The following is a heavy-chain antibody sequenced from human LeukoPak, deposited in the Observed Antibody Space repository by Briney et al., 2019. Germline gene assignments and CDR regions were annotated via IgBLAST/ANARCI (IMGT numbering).Heavy chain of an antibody. CDR1: GFTFSSYW. CDR2: IKQDGREK. V-gene: IGHV3-7*01. CDR3: ARDADLEATITGAFDI. Sequence: PGGSLRLSCSASGFTFSSYWMSWVRQAPGKGLEWVAHIKQDGREKYYVDSVKGRFTVFRDNAKNSLSLQMNSLRAEDTAVYYCARDADLEATITGAFDIWGQGTMVTVSS. J-gene: IGHJ3*02. D-gene: IGHD5-24*01.